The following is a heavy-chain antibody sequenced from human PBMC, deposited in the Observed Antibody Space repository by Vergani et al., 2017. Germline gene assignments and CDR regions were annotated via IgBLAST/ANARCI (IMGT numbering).Heavy chain of an antibody. CDR2: ISGSGSTI. CDR3: TREGVTIYY. J-gene: IGHJ4*02. CDR1: GFTFSSYA. D-gene: IGHD3-3*01. Sequence: EVQLVESGGGLVQPGRSLRLSCAASGFTFSSYAMSWVRQAPGKGLEWVSAISGSGSTIYYADSVKGRFTISRDNAKNSLYLQMNSLRAEDTAVYYCTREGVTIYYWGQGTLVTVSS. V-gene: IGHV3-48*03.